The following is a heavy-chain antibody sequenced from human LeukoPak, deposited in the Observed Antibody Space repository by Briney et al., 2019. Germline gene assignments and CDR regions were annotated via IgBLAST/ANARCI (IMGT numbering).Heavy chain of an antibody. CDR1: GGSISSYY. J-gene: IGHJ4*02. CDR3: ARHRTYYYGSGIFD. CDR2: IYYSGST. D-gene: IGHD3-10*01. Sequence: PSETLSLTCTVSGGSISSYYWSWIRQPPGKGLEWIGYIYYSGSTNYNPSLKSRVTISVDTSKNQFSLKLSSVTAADTAVYYCARHRTYYYGSGIFDWGQGTLVTVSS. V-gene: IGHV4-59*08.